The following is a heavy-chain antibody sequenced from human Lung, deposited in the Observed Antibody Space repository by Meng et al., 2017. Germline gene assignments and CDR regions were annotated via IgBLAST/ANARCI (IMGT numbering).Heavy chain of an antibody. CDR2: INTGNGAA. D-gene: IGHD1-26*01. Sequence: HWVGGGKKPGHSVNVSCKASGYSINSYHICWVPQAPGQRPEWMGWINTGNGAAKYSQKFQGRVTMTRDTSASTAYMELSSLTSEDTATYYCASHPRELPSWGQGTLVTVSS. CDR1: GYSINSYH. V-gene: IGHV1-3*04. J-gene: IGHJ4*02. CDR3: ASHPRELPS.